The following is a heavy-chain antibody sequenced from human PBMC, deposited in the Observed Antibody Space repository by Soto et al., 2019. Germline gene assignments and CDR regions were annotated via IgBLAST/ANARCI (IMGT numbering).Heavy chain of an antibody. D-gene: IGHD3-10*01. CDR1: GDSVSSNSAA. CDR2: TYYRSKWYN. V-gene: IGHV6-1*01. J-gene: IGHJ6*02. CDR3: AREYYYGSGSYLGMDV. Sequence: KQSQTLSLTCAISGDSVSSNSAAWNWIRQSPSRGLEWLGRTYYRSKWYNDYAVSVKSRITINPDTSKNQFSLQLNSVTPEDTAVYYCAREYYYGSGSYLGMDVWGQGTTVTVSS.